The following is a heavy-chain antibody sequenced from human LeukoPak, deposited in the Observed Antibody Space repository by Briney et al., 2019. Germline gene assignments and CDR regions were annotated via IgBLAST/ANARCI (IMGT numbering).Heavy chain of an antibody. CDR3: AKGDSSGEGDY. CDR1: GFTFDDYA. CDR2: ISWNSDNI. V-gene: IGHV3-9*01. J-gene: IGHJ4*02. Sequence: GGSLRLSCAASGFTFDDYAIHWVRQVPGKGLEWVSGISWNSDNIGYADSVKGRFTISRDNAKNSLYLQMNSLRAEDTALYYCAKGDSSGEGDYWGQGTLVTVSS. D-gene: IGHD6-19*01.